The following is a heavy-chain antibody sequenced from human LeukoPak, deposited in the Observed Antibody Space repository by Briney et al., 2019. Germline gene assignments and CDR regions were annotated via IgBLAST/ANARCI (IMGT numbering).Heavy chain of an antibody. D-gene: IGHD6-13*01. V-gene: IGHV3-21*01. CDR3: ARGDSSSLYYFDY. CDR2: ISSSSSYI. CDR1: GFTFSSYS. J-gene: IGHJ4*02. Sequence: GGSLRLSCAASGFTFSSYSMNWVRQAPGKGLECVSSISSSSSYIYYADSVKGRFTISRDNAKNSLYLQMNSLRAEDTAVYYCARGDSSSLYYFDYWGQGTLVTVSS.